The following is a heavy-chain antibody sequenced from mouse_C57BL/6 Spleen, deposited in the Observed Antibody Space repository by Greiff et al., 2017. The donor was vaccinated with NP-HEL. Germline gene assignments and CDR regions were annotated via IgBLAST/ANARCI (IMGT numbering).Heavy chain of an antibody. J-gene: IGHJ3*01. CDR1: GFTFSSYA. CDR2: ISDGGSYT. V-gene: IGHV5-4*01. Sequence: EVKLMESGGGLVKPGGSLKLSCAASGFTFSSYAMSWVRQTPEKRLEWVATISDGGSYTYYPDNVKGRFTISRDNAKNNLYLQMSHLKSEDTAMYYCARDRASDSSGYMAWFAYWGQGTLVTVSA. D-gene: IGHD3-2*02. CDR3: ARDRASDSSGYMAWFAY.